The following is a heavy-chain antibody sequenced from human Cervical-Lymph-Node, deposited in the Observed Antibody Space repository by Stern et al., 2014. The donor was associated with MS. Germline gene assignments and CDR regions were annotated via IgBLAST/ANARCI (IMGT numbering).Heavy chain of an antibody. J-gene: IGHJ5*02. Sequence: QVQLQESGPGLVRPSETLSLTCSVSRGYISRSSYHWGWIRQPPGKGLEWIGSVYNSGRKSHTPPLQSRVTISLDTSKTQVSLKLSSVTAADTAVYYCASGVSPFRHFDGLPNWFDPWGQGTPVTVSS. D-gene: IGHD3-9*01. V-gene: IGHV4-39*01. CDR1: RGYISRSSYH. CDR3: ASGVSPFRHFDGLPNWFDP. CDR2: VYNSGRK.